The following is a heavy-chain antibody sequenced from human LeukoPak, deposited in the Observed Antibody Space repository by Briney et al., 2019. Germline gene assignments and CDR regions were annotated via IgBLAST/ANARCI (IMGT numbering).Heavy chain of an antibody. Sequence: PGGSLRLSCAASGFTFSSYAMSWVRQAPGKGLEWVSYISSSGSTIYYADSVKGRFTISRDNAKNSLYLQMNSLRAEDTAVYYCARPLSGCDSDYWGQGTLVTVSS. V-gene: IGHV3-48*04. CDR2: ISSSGSTI. CDR1: GFTFSSYA. J-gene: IGHJ4*02. D-gene: IGHD5-12*01. CDR3: ARPLSGCDSDY.